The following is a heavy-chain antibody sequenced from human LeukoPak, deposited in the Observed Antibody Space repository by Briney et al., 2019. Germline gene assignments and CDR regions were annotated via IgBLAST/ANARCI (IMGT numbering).Heavy chain of an antibody. V-gene: IGHV3-13*01. CDR1: GFTFSSYS. D-gene: IGHD3-22*01. Sequence: GGSLRLSCAASGFTFSSYSMNWVRQAPGKGLEWVSAIGTAGDTYYPGSVKGRFTISRENAKNSLYLQMNSLRAGDTAVYYCARGYYDSSGYYYVDNWGQGTLVTVSS. CDR3: ARGYYDSSGYYYVDN. J-gene: IGHJ4*02. CDR2: IGTAGDT.